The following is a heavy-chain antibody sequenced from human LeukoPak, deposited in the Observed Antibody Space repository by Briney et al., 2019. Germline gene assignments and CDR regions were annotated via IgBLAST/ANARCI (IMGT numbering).Heavy chain of an antibody. J-gene: IGHJ4*02. CDR3: ARTTLTFGFDY. CDR2: IYYNGGT. V-gene: IGHV4-31*03. Sequence: PSETLSLTCTVSGDSVSRGGYYWRWIRQHRGRGLVWIGCIYYNGGTYYNPSLKSRVTISVDTSTNQFSLKLSSVTAADTAVYYCARTTLTFGFDYWGQGTLVTVSS. D-gene: IGHD1-1*01. CDR1: GDSVSRGGYY.